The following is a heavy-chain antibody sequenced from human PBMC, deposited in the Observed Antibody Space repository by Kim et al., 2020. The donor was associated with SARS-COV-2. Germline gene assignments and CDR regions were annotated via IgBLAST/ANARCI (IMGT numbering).Heavy chain of an antibody. D-gene: IGHD3-22*01. CDR1: GFTFDDYA. CDR3: AKGSGAGYYGSYFDY. Sequence: GGSLRLSCAASGFTFDDYAMHWVRQAPGKGLEWVSLISWDGGSTYYADSVKGRFTISRDNSKNSLYLQMNSLRAEDTALYYCAKGSGAGYYGSYFDYWGQGTLVTVSS. CDR2: ISWDGGST. J-gene: IGHJ4*02. V-gene: IGHV3-43D*03.